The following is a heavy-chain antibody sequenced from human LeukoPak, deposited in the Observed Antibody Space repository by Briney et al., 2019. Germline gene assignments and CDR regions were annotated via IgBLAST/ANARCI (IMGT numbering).Heavy chain of an antibody. CDR1: GFTFTLYV. CDR2: ITGSGGST. J-gene: IGHJ4*02. V-gene: IGHV3-23*01. CDR3: AREMATI. Sequence: GGSLRLSCAASGFTFTLYVTSWVRQAPGKGLEWVSSITGSGGSTYYADSVKGRFTISRDNSKNTLYLQLSSLRAEDTAVYYCAREMATIRGQGTLVTVSS. D-gene: IGHD5-24*01.